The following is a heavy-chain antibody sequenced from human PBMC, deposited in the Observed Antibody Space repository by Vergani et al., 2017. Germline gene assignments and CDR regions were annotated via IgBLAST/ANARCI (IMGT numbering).Heavy chain of an antibody. CDR3: ARHKEQLVPWNYYYYYYMDV. CDR2: IYYSGST. D-gene: IGHD6-13*01. Sequence: QLQLQESDPGLVKPSETLSLTCTVSGGSIRSTFYYWGWIRQPPGKGLEWIGTIYYSGSTYYNPSLKSRVTISVDTSKNQFSLKLNSWTAADTAVYYCARHKEQLVPWNYYYYYYMDVWGKGTTVTVSS. V-gene: IGHV4-39*01. CDR1: GGSIRSTFYY. J-gene: IGHJ6*03.